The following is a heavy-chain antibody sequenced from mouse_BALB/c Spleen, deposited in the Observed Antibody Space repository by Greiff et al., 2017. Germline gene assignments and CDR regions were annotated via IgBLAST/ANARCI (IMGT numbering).Heavy chain of an antibody. D-gene: IGHD1-1*01. CDR3: ARGYYGSSDGFAY. CDR1: GYTFTDYA. V-gene: IGHV1S137*01. J-gene: IGHJ3*01. CDR2: ISTYYGDA. Sequence: QVQLQQSGAELVRPGVSVKISCKGSGYTFTDYAMHWVKQSHAKSLEWIGVISTYYGDASYNQKFKGKATMTVDKSSSTAYMELARLTSEDSAIYYCARGYYGSSDGFAYWGQGTLVTVSA.